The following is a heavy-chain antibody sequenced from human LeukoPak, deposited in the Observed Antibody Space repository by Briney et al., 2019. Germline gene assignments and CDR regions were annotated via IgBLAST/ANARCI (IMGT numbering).Heavy chain of an antibody. Sequence: KASETLSLTCSVSGGSISPYYWSWIRQPPGKGLEWIGYIFYSRITTYNPSLKSRVSISLDSPKNQFFLRLTSVTAADTAMYYCARAETLAAIYFDFWGQGRLVTVSS. CDR3: ARAETLAAIYFDF. D-gene: IGHD6-25*01. J-gene: IGHJ4*02. V-gene: IGHV4-59*01. CDR1: GGSISPYY. CDR2: IFYSRIT.